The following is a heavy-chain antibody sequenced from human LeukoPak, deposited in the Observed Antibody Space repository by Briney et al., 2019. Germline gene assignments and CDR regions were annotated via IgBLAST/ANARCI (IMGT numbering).Heavy chain of an antibody. V-gene: IGHV5-51*01. CDR3: ARLIRGSDDPFDI. D-gene: IGHD3-10*01. Sequence: GESLKISCKGSGYSFTNYWIGWVRQMPGKGLEWMGIIYPGDSDMRYSPSFQGQVTISADKSINTAYLQRSSLKASDTAIYYCARLIRGSDDPFDIWGQGTLVTVSS. J-gene: IGHJ3*02. CDR2: IYPGDSDM. CDR1: GYSFTNYW.